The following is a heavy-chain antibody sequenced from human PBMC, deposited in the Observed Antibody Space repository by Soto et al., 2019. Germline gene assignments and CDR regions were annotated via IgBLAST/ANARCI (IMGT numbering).Heavy chain of an antibody. CDR3: ASPANYYYGMDV. V-gene: IGHV5-10-1*01. CDR2: IDPSDSYT. J-gene: IGHJ6*02. CDR1: GYSFISYW. Sequence: PGESLKISCKGSGYSFISYWISWVRQMPGKGLEWMGRIDPSDSYTNYSPSFQGHVTISADKSISTAYLQWSSLKASDTAMYYCASPANYYYGMDVWGQGTTVTVSS.